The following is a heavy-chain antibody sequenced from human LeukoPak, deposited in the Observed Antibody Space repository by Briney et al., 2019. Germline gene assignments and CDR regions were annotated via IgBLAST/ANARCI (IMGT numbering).Heavy chain of an antibody. D-gene: IGHD3-22*01. Sequence: GGSLRLSCAASGFTFSSYEMNWVRQAPGKGLEWVSYISSSGSTIYYADSVKGRFTISRDNAKNSLYLQMNSLRAEDTAVYYCARVSGYYSVVHFDYWGQGTLVTVSS. CDR2: ISSSGSTI. J-gene: IGHJ4*02. V-gene: IGHV3-48*03. CDR1: GFTFSSYE. CDR3: ARVSGYYSVVHFDY.